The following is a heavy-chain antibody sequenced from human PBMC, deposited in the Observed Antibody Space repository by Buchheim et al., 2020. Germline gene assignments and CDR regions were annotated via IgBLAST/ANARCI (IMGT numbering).Heavy chain of an antibody. CDR3: AARSDY. CDR1: GYTFSNYA. CDR2: ISGRGGST. V-gene: IGHV3-23*01. J-gene: IGHJ4*02. Sequence: EVQLLETGGGLVQPGGSLRLSCAASGYTFSNYAMRWVRQAPGKGLEWVSEISGRGGSTYYADSVTGRFTISRDNSTKTLHLQMSSLRAEDTAIYYCAARSDYWGQGTL.